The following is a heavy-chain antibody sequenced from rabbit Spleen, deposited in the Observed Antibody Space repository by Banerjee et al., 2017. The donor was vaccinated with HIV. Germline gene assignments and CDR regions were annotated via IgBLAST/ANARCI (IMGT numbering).Heavy chain of an antibody. J-gene: IGHJ6*01. Sequence: QEQLVESGGGLVQPGASLTLTCTASGFSFSSNYDMYWVRQAPGKGLEWIGCIVAGSGSTYYASWAKGRFTITKTSSTTVTLQMTSLTAADTATYFCARAGWLDYNYPAMDLWGQGTLVTVS. CDR2: IVAGSGST. CDR1: GFSFSSNYD. CDR3: ARAGWLDYNYPAMDL. V-gene: IGHV1S45*01. D-gene: IGHD1-1*01.